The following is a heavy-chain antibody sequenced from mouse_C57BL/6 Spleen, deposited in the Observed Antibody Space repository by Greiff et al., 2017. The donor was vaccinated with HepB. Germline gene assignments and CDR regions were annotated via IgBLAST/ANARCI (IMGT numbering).Heavy chain of an antibody. Sequence: VQRKEEGEEREKKGEAVKRAGKEEGETFKREGRKGVKQRPGKGLEWTGYINPSSGYTKYNQKFKDKATLTADKSSSTAYMQLSSLTYEDSAVYYCARDSYYYGSSYVDYWGQGTTLTVSS. J-gene: IGHJ2*01. CDR2: INPSSGYT. CDR1: GETFKREG. D-gene: IGHD1-1*01. CDR3: ARDSYYYGSSYVDY. V-gene: IGHV1-7*01.